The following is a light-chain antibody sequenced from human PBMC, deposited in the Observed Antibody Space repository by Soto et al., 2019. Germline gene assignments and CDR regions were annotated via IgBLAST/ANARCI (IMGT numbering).Light chain of an antibody. J-gene: IGLJ1*01. V-gene: IGLV2-14*03. Sequence: QSALTQPASVSGSPGQSITISCTGTSSDVGNYDYVSWYQQYPGKAPRLMIYAVSRRPSGVSNRFSGSKSGNTASLTISGRQAEDEADYYCTSYTPSSTYGFGTGTKLTVL. CDR1: SSDVGNYDY. CDR2: AVS. CDR3: TSYTPSSTYG.